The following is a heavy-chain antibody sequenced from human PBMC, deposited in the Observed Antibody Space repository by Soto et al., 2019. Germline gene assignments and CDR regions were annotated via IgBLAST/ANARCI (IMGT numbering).Heavy chain of an antibody. CDR2: IYHSGST. CDR1: GGSISSGGYS. J-gene: IGHJ6*02. D-gene: IGHD6-13*01. CDR3: ARDRAGSSWYSSSGMDV. V-gene: IGHV4-30-2*01. Sequence: PSETLSLTCAVSGGSISSGGYSWSWIRQPPGKGLEWIGYIYHSGSTYYNPSLKSRVTISVDRSKNQFSLKLSSVTAADTAVYYCARDRAGSSWYSSSGMDVWGQGTTVTVSS.